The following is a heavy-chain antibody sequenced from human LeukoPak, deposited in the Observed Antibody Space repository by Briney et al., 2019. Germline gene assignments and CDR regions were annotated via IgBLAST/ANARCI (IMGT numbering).Heavy chain of an antibody. Sequence: PSETLSLTCAVYGGSFSDYYWTWIRQPPGKGLEWIGEIDHSGSTNYNPSLKSRVTILVDTSKNQFSLKLSSVTAADTAVYYCATRPITMVRGVIRNPYGMDVWGQGTTVTVSS. J-gene: IGHJ6*02. CDR1: GGSFSDYY. V-gene: IGHV4-34*01. CDR3: ATRPITMVRGVIRNPYGMDV. D-gene: IGHD3-10*01. CDR2: IDHSGST.